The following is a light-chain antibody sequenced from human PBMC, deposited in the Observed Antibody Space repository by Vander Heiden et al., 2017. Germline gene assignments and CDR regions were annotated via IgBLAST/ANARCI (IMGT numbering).Light chain of an antibody. V-gene: IGLV2-14*03. CDR2: NVE. CDR1: SSDVGTHNY. Sequence: QSALNQPASVSGSPGQSHPISCTGTSSDVGTHNYDSWYQQPPGKAPKLIIYNVESRPSGVSYRFSASKSGNTASLTSSGLRAEDEYDYYCSAFRTSTTFVFGGGTRLTVL. J-gene: IGLJ2*01. CDR3: SAFRTSTTFV.